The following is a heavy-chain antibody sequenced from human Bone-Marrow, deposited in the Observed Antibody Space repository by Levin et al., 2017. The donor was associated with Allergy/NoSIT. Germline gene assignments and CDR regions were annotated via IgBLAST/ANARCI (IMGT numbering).Heavy chain of an antibody. CDR2: ISGNGRST. V-gene: IGHV3-23*01. CDR1: GFTFSSFP. CDR3: ARDGVEHPPIVY. D-gene: IGHD1-26*01. J-gene: IGHJ4*02. Sequence: PGGSLRLSCVASGFTFSSFPMTWVRRAPGKGLEWVSTISGNGRSTYYADSVKGRFAISRDNSKNALYLQMNSQRVEDTALYYCARDGVEHPPIVYWGQGTQVTVSS.